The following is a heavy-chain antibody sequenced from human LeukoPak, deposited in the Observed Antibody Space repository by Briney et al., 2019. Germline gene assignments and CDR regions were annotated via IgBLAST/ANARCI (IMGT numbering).Heavy chain of an antibody. Sequence: GGSLRLSCAASGFTFSSYWMHWVRQAPGKGLVWVSRINTDGSSTSYADSVKGRFTISRDNAKNTLYLQMNSLRAEDTAVYYCARDFSVSYFDYWGQGTLVTVSS. J-gene: IGHJ4*02. V-gene: IGHV3-74*01. CDR3: ARDFSVSYFDY. CDR2: INTDGSST. D-gene: IGHD3-3*02. CDR1: GFTFSSYW.